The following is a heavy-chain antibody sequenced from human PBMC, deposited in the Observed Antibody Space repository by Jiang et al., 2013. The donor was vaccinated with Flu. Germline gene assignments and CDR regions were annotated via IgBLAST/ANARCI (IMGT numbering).Heavy chain of an antibody. Sequence: QTLSLTCAISGDSVSSNSAAWNWIRQSPSRGLEWLGRTYYRSKWYNDYAVSVKSRITINPDTSKNQFSLQLNSVTPEDTAVYYCARAKAGVATDYYYYYMDVWGQRDHGHRLL. CDR1: GDSVSSNSAA. D-gene: IGHD5-12*01. V-gene: IGHV6-1*01. CDR3: ARAKAGVATDYYYYYMDV. CDR2: TYYRSKWYN. J-gene: IGHJ6*03.